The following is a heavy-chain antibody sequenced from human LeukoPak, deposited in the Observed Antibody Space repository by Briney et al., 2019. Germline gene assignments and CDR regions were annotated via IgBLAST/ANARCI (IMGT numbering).Heavy chain of an antibody. CDR3: ARDILRVYSSGWYDY. J-gene: IGHJ4*02. V-gene: IGHV1-2*06. Sequence: ASVKVSCKASGYTFTGYYMHWVRQAPGQGLEWMGRINPNSGGTNYAQKFQGRVTMTRDTSISTAYMELSRLRSDDTAVYYCARDILRVYSSGWYDYWGQGTLVTVSS. D-gene: IGHD6-19*01. CDR2: INPNSGGT. CDR1: GYTFTGYY.